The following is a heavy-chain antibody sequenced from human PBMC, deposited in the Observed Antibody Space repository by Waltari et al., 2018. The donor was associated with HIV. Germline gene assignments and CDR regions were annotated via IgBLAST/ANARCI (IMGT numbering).Heavy chain of an antibody. V-gene: IGHV3-48*01. CDR2: ISTMSTDI. Sequence: EVRLVESGGGLVQPGGSLRLSCAASGFTFSRYSMNWVRQAPGKGLEWIAYISTMSTDIYYADSVKGRFTISRDNAKNFLYLQMNSLRADDRAVYYCASLTVTTSEDFWGQGTLVTVSS. CDR1: GFTFSRYS. CDR3: ASLTVTTSEDF. D-gene: IGHD4-17*01. J-gene: IGHJ4*02.